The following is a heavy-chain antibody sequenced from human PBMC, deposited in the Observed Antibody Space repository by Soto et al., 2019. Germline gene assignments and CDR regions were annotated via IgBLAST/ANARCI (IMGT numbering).Heavy chain of an antibody. CDR3: ASGAVVPALNYYYYVMDV. CDR2: IIPIFGTA. Sequence: QVQLVQSGAEVKKPGSSVKVSCKASGGTFSSYAISWVRQAPGQGLEWIGGIIPIFGTANYAQKFQGRVTITADESTSTAYMELGSLRSEDTAVYYCASGAVVPALNYYYYVMDVWGQGTTVTVSS. J-gene: IGHJ6*02. CDR1: GGTFSSYA. D-gene: IGHD2-2*01. V-gene: IGHV1-69*01.